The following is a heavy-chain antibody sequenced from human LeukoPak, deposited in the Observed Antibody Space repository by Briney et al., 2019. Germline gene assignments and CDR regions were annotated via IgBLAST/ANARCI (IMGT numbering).Heavy chain of an antibody. V-gene: IGHV3-7*01. J-gene: IGHJ4*02. D-gene: IGHD1-1*01. CDR3: VREQPYRNPDY. CDR2: IKQDGSEK. Sequence: GGSLRLSCAASGFTFNNYWMSWVRQAPGKGLEWVANIKQDGSEKYYVDSLKGRFTISRDNAKNSLYLQMNSLGAEDTAVYYCVREQPYRNPDYWGQGTLVTVSS. CDR1: GFTFNNYW.